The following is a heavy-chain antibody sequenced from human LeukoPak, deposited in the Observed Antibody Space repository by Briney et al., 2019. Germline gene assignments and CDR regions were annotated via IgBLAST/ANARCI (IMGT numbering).Heavy chain of an antibody. CDR3: ARRGDYGAFDI. J-gene: IGHJ3*02. Sequence: ASETLSLTCTVSGGSISNYYWSWIRQPPGKGLEWIGYIYYSGSTNYNPSLKSRVTISVDTSKNQFSLKLSSVTAADTAVYYCARRGDYGAFDIWGQGTMVTVSS. CDR1: GGSISNYY. CDR2: IYYSGST. V-gene: IGHV4-59*01. D-gene: IGHD4-17*01.